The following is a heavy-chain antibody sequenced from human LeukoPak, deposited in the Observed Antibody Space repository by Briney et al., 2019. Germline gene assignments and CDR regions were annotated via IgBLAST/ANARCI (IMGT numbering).Heavy chain of an antibody. J-gene: IGHJ4*02. Sequence: PSETLSLTCTVSGGSISSYYWSWIRQPPGKGLEWIGYIYYSGSTNYNPPLKSRVTISEDTSKNQFSLKLSSVTAADTAVYYCARGFSMKRYDFWSGYYTGGGAYYFDYWGQGTLVTVSS. CDR1: GGSISSYY. CDR3: ARGFSMKRYDFWSGYYTGGGAYYFDY. CDR2: IYYSGST. D-gene: IGHD3-3*01. V-gene: IGHV4-59*01.